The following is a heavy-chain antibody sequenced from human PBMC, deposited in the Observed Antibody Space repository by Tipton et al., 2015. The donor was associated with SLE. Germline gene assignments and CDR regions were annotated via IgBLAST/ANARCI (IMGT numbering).Heavy chain of an antibody. Sequence: SLRLSCAAPGFTFSSYSMNWVRQAPGKGLEWVSSISSSSSYIYYADSVKGRFTISRDNAKNSLYLQMNSLRAEDTAVYYCAVGVATTFLDYGMDVWGQGTTVTVSS. J-gene: IGHJ6*02. D-gene: IGHD5-12*01. CDR2: ISSSSSYI. CDR3: AVGVATTFLDYGMDV. CDR1: GFTFSSYS. V-gene: IGHV3-21*01.